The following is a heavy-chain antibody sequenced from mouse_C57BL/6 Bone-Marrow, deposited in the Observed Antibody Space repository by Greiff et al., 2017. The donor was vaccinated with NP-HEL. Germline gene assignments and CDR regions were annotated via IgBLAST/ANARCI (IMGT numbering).Heavy chain of an antibody. D-gene: IGHD2-1*01. CDR2: IYPRDGST. Sequence: VKLQESDAELVKPGASVKISCKVSGYTFTDHTIHWMKQRPEQGLEWIGYIYPRDGSTKYNEKFKGKATLTADKSSSTAYMQLNSLTSEDSAVYFCARTPFYYGKAFDYWGQGTTLTVSS. J-gene: IGHJ2*01. CDR1: GYTFTDHT. CDR3: ARTPFYYGKAFDY. V-gene: IGHV1-78*01.